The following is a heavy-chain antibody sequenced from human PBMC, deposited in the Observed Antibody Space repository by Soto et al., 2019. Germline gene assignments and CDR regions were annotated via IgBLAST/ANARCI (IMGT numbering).Heavy chain of an antibody. D-gene: IGHD3-22*01. J-gene: IGHJ4*02. V-gene: IGHV3-9*01. Sequence: VQLMESGGGLVQPGTSLRLPCAASGFNFDDYVMHWVRQAPGKGLEWVSGISWNSGSADYADSVKGRFTISRSNGKYYLYLQMNSVGPEDTAFYFCPKDISSGWFEVFDAWGQGTLVTVSS. CDR2: ISWNSGSA. CDR3: PKDISSGWFEVFDA. CDR1: GFNFDDYV.